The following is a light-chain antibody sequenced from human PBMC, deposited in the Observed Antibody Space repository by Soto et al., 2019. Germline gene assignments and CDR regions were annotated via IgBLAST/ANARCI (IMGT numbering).Light chain of an antibody. Sequence: QSALTQPASVSGSPGQSITISCTGSSSDVGFYNYVSWFQQHPGKVPQLMIYEVNNRPSGVSDRFSGSKSANTASLTISGLQAADEADYYCSSYTSINTYIFGGGTKLTVL. J-gene: IGLJ2*01. CDR2: EVN. CDR3: SSYTSINTYI. CDR1: SSDVGFYNY. V-gene: IGLV2-14*01.